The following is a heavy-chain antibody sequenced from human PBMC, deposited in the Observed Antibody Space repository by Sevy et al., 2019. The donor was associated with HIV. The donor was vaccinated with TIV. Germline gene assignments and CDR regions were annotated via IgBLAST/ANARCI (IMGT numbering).Heavy chain of an antibody. Sequence: SETLSLTCTVSGGSISSYYWSWIRQPPGKGLEWIGYIYYSGSTNYNPSLKSRVTISVDTSKNQCSLKLSSVTAADTAVYYCARDRRAYDFWSGYYPDYYYYYGMDVWGQGTTVTVSS. CDR1: GGSISSYY. J-gene: IGHJ6*02. V-gene: IGHV4-59*01. CDR2: IYYSGST. CDR3: ARDRRAYDFWSGYYPDYYYYYGMDV. D-gene: IGHD3-3*01.